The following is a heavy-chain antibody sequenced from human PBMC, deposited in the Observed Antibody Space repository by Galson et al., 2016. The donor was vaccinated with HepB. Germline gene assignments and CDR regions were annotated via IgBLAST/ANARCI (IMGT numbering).Heavy chain of an antibody. CDR3: AKGFRPYRSGWERLFEHSYHYYGMDV. D-gene: IGHD6-19*01. J-gene: IGHJ6*02. CDR1: GFTFSSYG. CDR2: ISYDGSNK. V-gene: IGHV3-30*18. Sequence: SLRLSCAASGFTFSSYGMHWVRQAPGKGLEWVAVISYDGSNKYYADSVKGRFTISRENSKKTLYLQMNSLRAEDTAVDYCAKGFRPYRSGWERLFEHSYHYYGMDVWGQGTTVTVSS.